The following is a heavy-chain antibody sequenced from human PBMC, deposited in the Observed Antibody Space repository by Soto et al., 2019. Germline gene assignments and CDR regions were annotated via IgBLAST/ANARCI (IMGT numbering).Heavy chain of an antibody. CDR1: GGSISSSSYY. CDR2: IYYSGST. Sequence: PSETLSLTCTVSGGSISSSSYYWGWIRQPPGKGLEWIGSIYYSGSTYYNPPLKSRVTISVDTSKNQFSLKLSSVTAADTAVYYCASQPFNSYYYYYGMDVWGQGTTVTVSS. J-gene: IGHJ6*02. CDR3: ASQPFNSYYYYYGMDV. V-gene: IGHV4-39*01.